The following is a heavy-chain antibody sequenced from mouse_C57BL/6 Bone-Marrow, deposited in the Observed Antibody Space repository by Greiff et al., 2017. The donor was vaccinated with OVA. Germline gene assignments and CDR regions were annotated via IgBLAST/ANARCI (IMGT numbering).Heavy chain of an antibody. CDR2: ISYDGSN. J-gene: IGHJ2*01. CDR3: ARDGYFYFDY. V-gene: IGHV3-6*01. D-gene: IGHD2-3*01. Sequence: EVKLQESGPGLVKPSQSLSLTCSVTGYSITSGYYWNWIRQFPGNKLEWMGYISYDGSNNYNPSLKNRISITLDTSNNPFFLKLHSVTTEDTATYYCARDGYFYFDYWGQGTTLTVSS. CDR1: GYSITSGYY.